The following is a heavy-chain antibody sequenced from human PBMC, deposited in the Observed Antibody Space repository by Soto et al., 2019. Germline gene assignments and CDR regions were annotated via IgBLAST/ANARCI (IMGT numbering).Heavy chain of an antibody. J-gene: IGHJ4*02. CDR2: IYHSGST. CDR1: GGSISSGGYS. D-gene: IGHD6-13*01. CDR3: AIGGGSPYHNHEFDF. Sequence: PSETLSLTCAVSGGSISSGGYSWSWIRQPPGKGLEWIGYIYHSGSTYYNPSLKSRVTISVDRSKNQFSLTLNSVTAADTAVYHCAIGGGSPYHNHEFDFWAQGTLVTVSS. V-gene: IGHV4-30-2*02.